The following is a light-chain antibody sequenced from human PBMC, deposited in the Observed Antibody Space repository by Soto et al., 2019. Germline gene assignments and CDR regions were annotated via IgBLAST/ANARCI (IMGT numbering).Light chain of an antibody. CDR3: SSHTISSALQV. Sequence: SALTQPASVSGSPGQSITISCTGTISDFVVYNYVSWYQQHPGKAPKLMIYGVSNRPSGVSNRFSGSKSGNTASLTISGLQADDEADYYCSSHTISSALQVFGTGTKVTLL. CDR1: ISDFVVYNY. J-gene: IGLJ1*01. V-gene: IGLV2-14*01. CDR2: GVS.